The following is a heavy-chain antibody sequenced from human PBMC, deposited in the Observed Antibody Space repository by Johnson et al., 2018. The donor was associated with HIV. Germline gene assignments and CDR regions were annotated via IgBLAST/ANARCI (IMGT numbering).Heavy chain of an antibody. CDR2: IDWNGSRQ. J-gene: IGHJ3*02. CDR1: GFTFDDYG. V-gene: IGHV3-20*04. Sequence: EKLVESGGGMVRPGGSLRLSCAASGFTFDDYGMSWVRQAPGKGLEWVSGIDWNGSRQGYVASVKGRFTISRDNAKNFLYMEMNSLRAEDTALYYCARQHYYDSSGQGGGLDIWGQGTMVTVSS. CDR3: ARQHYYDSSGQGGGLDI. D-gene: IGHD3-22*01.